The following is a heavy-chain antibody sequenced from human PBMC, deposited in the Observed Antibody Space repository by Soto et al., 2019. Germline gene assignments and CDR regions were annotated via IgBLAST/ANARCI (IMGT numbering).Heavy chain of an antibody. CDR2: IYYSGST. D-gene: IGHD3-16*02. J-gene: IGHJ1*01. V-gene: IGHV4-39*01. CDR1: GGSISSSSYY. Sequence: QLQLQESVPGLVKPWETLSLPCTVSGGSISSSSYYWGWIRQPPGMGLEWIGSIYYSGSTYYNPSLKSRATISVDTSRNQLSLRLIDVGAADMSVYYGAIYDREGESSLFAYEYCRPWGEGTMVAVSS. CDR3: AIYDREGESSLFAYEYCRP.